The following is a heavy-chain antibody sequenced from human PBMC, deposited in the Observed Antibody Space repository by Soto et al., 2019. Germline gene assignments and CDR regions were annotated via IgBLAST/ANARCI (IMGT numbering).Heavy chain of an antibody. V-gene: IGHV1-3*01. CDR2: INAGNGKT. J-gene: IGHJ2*01. CDR3: PRGGSLYWYFDL. CDR1: GYTFTSYA. D-gene: IGHD1-26*01. Sequence: QVQLVQSGAEVKKPGASVKVSCKASGYTFTSYAMHWVRQAPGQRLEWMGWINAGNGKTKYSQKLQGRVTITRDTSARTAYMEPSSLRSEDTAVYYCPRGGSLYWYFDLWGRGTLVTVSS.